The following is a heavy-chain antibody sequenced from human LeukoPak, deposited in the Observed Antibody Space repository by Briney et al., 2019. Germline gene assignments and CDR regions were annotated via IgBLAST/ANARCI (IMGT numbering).Heavy chain of an antibody. D-gene: IGHD3-16*01. Sequence: GESLKISCEGSGYSFTSFWIGWVRQMPGKGLEWMGIIYPGDSDTRYSPSFQGQVTISADKYISTAYLQWSSLKASDTAMYYCARSLWGTSPWFDPWGQGTLVTVSS. J-gene: IGHJ5*02. CDR2: IYPGDSDT. V-gene: IGHV5-51*01. CDR1: GYSFTSFW. CDR3: ARSLWGTSPWFDP.